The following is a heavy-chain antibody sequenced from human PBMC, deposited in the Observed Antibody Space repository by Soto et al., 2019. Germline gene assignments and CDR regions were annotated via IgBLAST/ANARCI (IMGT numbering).Heavy chain of an antibody. D-gene: IGHD3-22*01. J-gene: IGHJ6*02. CDR2: IIPIFGTA. CDR3: ASRTDSTGRGLEYGMDV. V-gene: IGHV1-69*01. Sequence: QVQLVQSGAEVKKPGSSVKVSCKASGGTFSSYAISWVRQAPGQGLEWMGGIIPIFGTANYAQKFQGRVTITADESTSTAYMELSSLRSEDTAVYYCASRTDSTGRGLEYGMDVWGQGTTVTVSS. CDR1: GGTFSSYA.